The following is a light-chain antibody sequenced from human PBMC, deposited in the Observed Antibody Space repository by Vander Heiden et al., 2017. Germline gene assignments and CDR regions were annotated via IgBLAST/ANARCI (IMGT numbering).Light chain of an antibody. CDR2: EVS. J-gene: IGLJ3*02. Sequence: QSALTQPASVSASPGQSITISCTGTSSDVGSYNLVSWYQKHPGKAPKLMIYEVSKRPAGVANRFSGSKSGNTASLTISGLQAEDEADYYCCSYAGSSTWVFGGGTKLTVL. CDR1: SSDVGSYNL. CDR3: CSYAGSSTWV. V-gene: IGLV2-23*02.